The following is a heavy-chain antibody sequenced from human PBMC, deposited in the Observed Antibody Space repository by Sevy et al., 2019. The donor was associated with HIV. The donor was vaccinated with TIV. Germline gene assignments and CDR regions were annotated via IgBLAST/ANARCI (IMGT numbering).Heavy chain of an antibody. CDR1: RFSFSSYA. CDR2: MTGSGGTI. CDR3: AKDGLYGGDFEYFQD. J-gene: IGHJ1*01. D-gene: IGHD2-21*02. V-gene: IGHV3-23*01. Sequence: GGSLRLSCAASRFSFSSYAMSWVRQAPGKGLEWVSSMTGSGGTIYYGDSVKGRFTISRDNSKNTLYLQMNSLRAEDTAVYYCAKDGLYGGDFEYFQDWGHGTLVTVSS.